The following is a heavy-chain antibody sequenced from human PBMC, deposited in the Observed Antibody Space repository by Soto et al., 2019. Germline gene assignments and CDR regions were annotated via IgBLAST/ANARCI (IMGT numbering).Heavy chain of an antibody. CDR3: ARDITSYGGVTQIDY. D-gene: IGHD2-8*02. V-gene: IGHV1-46*01. CDR1: GYTFTSYY. J-gene: IGHJ4*02. Sequence: QVQLVQSGAEVKKPGASVKVSCKASGYTFTSYYMHWVRQAPGQGLEWMGIINPSGGSTSYAQKFQGRVTMTRDTSTSTVYMELSSLRSEDTAVYYCARDITSYGGVTQIDYWGQETLVTVSS. CDR2: INPSGGST.